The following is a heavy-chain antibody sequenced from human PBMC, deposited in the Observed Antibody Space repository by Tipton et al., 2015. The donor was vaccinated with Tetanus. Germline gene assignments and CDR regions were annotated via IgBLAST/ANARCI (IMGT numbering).Heavy chain of an antibody. CDR3: ARVVRYYYYGMDV. D-gene: IGHD3-22*01. CDR1: GFTFSSFG. V-gene: IGHV3-48*01. J-gene: IGHJ6*02. Sequence: SLRLSCEASGFTFSSFGMHWVRQAPGKGLEWTSYIGSFSRTINYADSVRGRFTTFRDNAKSSLYLQMSRLRAEDTAVDYCARVVRYYYYGMDVWGQGTTVTVSS. CDR2: IGSFSRTI.